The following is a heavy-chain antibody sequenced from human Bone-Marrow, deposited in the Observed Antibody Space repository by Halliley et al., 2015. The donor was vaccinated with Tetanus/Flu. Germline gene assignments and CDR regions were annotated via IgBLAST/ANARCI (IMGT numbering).Heavy chain of an antibody. J-gene: IGHJ4*02. V-gene: IGHV3-43*01. Sequence: ISRDGSPTYYADSVKGRFTISRDSTENSLYLQMNSLRTEDTALYYCARDSHPHYDVLIGYDDYWGLGTLVTVSS. CDR3: ARDSHPHYDVLIGYDDY. D-gene: IGHD3-9*01. CDR2: ISRDGSPT.